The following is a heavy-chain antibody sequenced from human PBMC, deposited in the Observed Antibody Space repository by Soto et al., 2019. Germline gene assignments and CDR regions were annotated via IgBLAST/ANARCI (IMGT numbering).Heavy chain of an antibody. CDR1: GFIFDNYG. V-gene: IGHV3-30*18. Sequence: QVQVVESGGGVVQPGRSLRLSRGASGFIFDNYGMHWVRQAPGKGLEWVAVISYDGSNYYYADSVRGRFTISRDNSKNTVYLQMNSLRPEDTAVYYCAKGGYYYDSSGYYGVFGYWGQGTLVTVPS. J-gene: IGHJ4*02. CDR2: ISYDGSNY. D-gene: IGHD3-22*01. CDR3: AKGGYYYDSSGYYGVFGY.